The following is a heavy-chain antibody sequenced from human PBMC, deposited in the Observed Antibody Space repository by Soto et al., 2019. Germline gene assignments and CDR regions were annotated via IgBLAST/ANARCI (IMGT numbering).Heavy chain of an antibody. CDR2: IYPSDSDT. J-gene: IGHJ6*02. V-gene: IGHV5-51*01. CDR3: ARYSSGSNYGMDV. D-gene: IGHD6-19*01. Sequence: GESLKISCKGSGYSFTSYWIGWVRQMPGKGLEWMGIIYPSDSDTRYSPSFQGQVTISADKSISTAYLQWSSLKASDTAMYYCARYSSGSNYGMDVWGQGTTVTVSS. CDR1: GYSFTSYW.